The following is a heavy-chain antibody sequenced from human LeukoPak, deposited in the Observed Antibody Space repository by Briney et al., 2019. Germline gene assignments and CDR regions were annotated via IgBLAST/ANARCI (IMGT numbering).Heavy chain of an antibody. D-gene: IGHD6-19*01. V-gene: IGHV4-39*01. CDR3: LRSQWLRPDY. CDR2: IYYSGST. Sequence: SETLSLTCTVSGGSISSSRYYWGWIRQPPGKGLEWIGSIYYSGSTYYNPSLNSRVTISVDTSKNQFSLKLSFVTAADTAVYYCLRSQWLRPDYWGQGTLVTVSS. CDR1: GGSISSSRYY. J-gene: IGHJ4*02.